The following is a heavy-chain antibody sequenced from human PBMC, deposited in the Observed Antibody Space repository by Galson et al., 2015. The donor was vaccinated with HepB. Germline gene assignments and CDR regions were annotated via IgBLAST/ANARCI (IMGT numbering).Heavy chain of an antibody. J-gene: IGHJ4*02. D-gene: IGHD2-15*01. Sequence: SVKVSCKASGYTFTSYAMHWVRQAPGQRLEWMGWINAGNGNTKYSQKFQGRVTITRDTSASTAYMELSSLRSEDTAAYYCAGSPLQRYYFDYWGQGTLVTVSS. V-gene: IGHV1-3*01. CDR1: GYTFTSYA. CDR2: INAGNGNT. CDR3: AGSPLQRYYFDY.